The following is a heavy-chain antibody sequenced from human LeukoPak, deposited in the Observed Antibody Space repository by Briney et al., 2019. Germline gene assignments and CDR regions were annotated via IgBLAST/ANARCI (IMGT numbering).Heavy chain of an antibody. J-gene: IGHJ3*02. CDR1: GGXISSYY. CDR2: IYYSGST. Sequence: SETLSLTCTVSGGXISSYYCSWIRQPPGKGLEWIGYIYYSGSTIYNPSLKSRVTISVDTAKDQFSLKLSSVTAADTAVYYCARGTYGDYVISAFDIWGQGTMVTVSS. D-gene: IGHD4-17*01. CDR3: ARGTYGDYVISAFDI. V-gene: IGHV4-59*01.